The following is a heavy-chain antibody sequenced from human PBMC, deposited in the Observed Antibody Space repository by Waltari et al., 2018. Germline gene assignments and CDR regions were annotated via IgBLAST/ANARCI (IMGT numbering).Heavy chain of an antibody. V-gene: IGHV1-69*01. J-gene: IGHJ3*02. CDR3: ARDKGQYYDIGGAFDI. CDR1: GGTFSSYA. D-gene: IGHD3-22*01. Sequence: QVQLVQSGAEVKKPGSSVKVSCKASGGTFSSYAISWVRQAPGQGLEWMGGISPIFGKANYAQKFQGRVTITADESTSTAYMELSSLRSEDTAVYYCARDKGQYYDIGGAFDIWGQGTMVTVSS. CDR2: ISPIFGKA.